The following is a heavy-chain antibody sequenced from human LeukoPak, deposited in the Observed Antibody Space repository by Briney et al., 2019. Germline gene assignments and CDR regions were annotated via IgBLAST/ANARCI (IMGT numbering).Heavy chain of an antibody. J-gene: IGHJ4*02. V-gene: IGHV3-74*03. CDR1: GFTFNSYF. Sequence: PGGSLRLSCAASGFTFNSYFMHWVRQAPGKGLVWVSRIDPDGSTTMYADSVKGRFTISRDNAKNTVYLQMNSLRAEDTALYYCVSDLNFKIDYWGQGTLVTVSS. CDR3: VSDLNFKIDY. D-gene: IGHD1-7*01. CDR2: IDPDGSTT.